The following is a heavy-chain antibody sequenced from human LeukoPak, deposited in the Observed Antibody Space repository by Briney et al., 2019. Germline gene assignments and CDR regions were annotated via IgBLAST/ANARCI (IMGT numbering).Heavy chain of an antibody. CDR1: RFTFSSYA. CDR3: AKGRGGWPGFMDV. CDR2: ISGSGGST. J-gene: IGHJ6*03. Sequence: GGSLRLSCAASRFTFSSYAMSWVRQAPGKGLEWVSGISGSGGSTDYADSVKGRFTISRDNSKNTLYLQMNSLRAEDTAVYYCAKGRGGWPGFMDVWGKGTTVTISS. D-gene: IGHD6-19*01. V-gene: IGHV3-23*01.